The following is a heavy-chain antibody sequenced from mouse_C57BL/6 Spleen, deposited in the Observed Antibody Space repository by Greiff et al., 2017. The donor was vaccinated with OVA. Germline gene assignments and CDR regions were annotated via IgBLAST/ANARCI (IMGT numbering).Heavy chain of an antibody. J-gene: IGHJ4*01. D-gene: IGHD2-2*01. Sequence: EVQRVESGGGLVKPGGSLKLSCAASGFTFSSYAMSWVRQTPEKRLEWVATISDGGSYTYYPDNVKGRFTISRDNAKNNLYLQMSHLKSEDTAMYYCARGVTTHYYAMDYWGQGTSVTVSS. V-gene: IGHV5-4*01. CDR1: GFTFSSYA. CDR3: ARGVTTHYYAMDY. CDR2: ISDGGSYT.